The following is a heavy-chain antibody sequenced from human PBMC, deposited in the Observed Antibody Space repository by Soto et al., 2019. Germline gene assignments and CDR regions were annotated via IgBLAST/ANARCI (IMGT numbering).Heavy chain of an antibody. Sequence: EVQLVESGGGLVQPGGSLRLSCAASGFTFSSYSMNWVRQAPGKGLEWVSYISSSSSTIYYADSVKGRFTISRDNAKNSLYLQMNSLRAEDTAVYYCARDLRIAAAGAFDSWGQGTLVTVSS. V-gene: IGHV3-48*01. CDR1: GFTFSSYS. J-gene: IGHJ4*02. CDR2: ISSSSSTI. CDR3: ARDLRIAAAGAFDS. D-gene: IGHD6-13*01.